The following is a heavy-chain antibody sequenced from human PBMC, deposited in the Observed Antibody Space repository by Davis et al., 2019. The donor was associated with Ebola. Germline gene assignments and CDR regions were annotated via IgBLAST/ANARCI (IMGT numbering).Heavy chain of an antibody. Sequence: GESLKISCAASGFTFSTYAMHWVRQAPGKGLEWVAIISYDGNNKFYADSVKGRFTFSRDNSKNTLHLQMNSLRAEDTAVYFCAREGGGATTSFEYWGQGTLVTVSS. D-gene: IGHD1-26*01. V-gene: IGHV3-30-3*01. CDR3: AREGGGATTSFEY. CDR1: GFTFSTYA. CDR2: ISYDGNNK. J-gene: IGHJ4*02.